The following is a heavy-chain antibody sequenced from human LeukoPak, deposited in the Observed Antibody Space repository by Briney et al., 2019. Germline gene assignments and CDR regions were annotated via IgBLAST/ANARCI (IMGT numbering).Heavy chain of an antibody. CDR1: GGSISSGSYC. Sequence: SQTLSLTCTVSGGSISSGSYCWSRLRQPAGRGLEGIGRIYASGSINYNPSLKRRVTISVDTSKNQFSLKLSSVTAADTAVYYCARGQRGSYPFYYYYYYMDVWGKGTTVTVSS. CDR3: ARGQRGSYPFYYYYYYMDV. D-gene: IGHD1-26*01. J-gene: IGHJ6*03. V-gene: IGHV4-61*02. CDR2: IYASGSI.